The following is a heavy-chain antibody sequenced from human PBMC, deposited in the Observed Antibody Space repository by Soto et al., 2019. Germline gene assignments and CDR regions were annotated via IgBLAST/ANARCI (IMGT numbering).Heavy chain of an antibody. D-gene: IGHD3-22*01. V-gene: IGHV3-33*01. CDR1: GVPSGSYF. Sequence: GVSLSVSYTSAGVPSGSYFMHWVRPAPGKGLEWVAVIWYDGSNKYYADSVKGRFTISRDNSKNTLYLQMNSLRAEDTAVYYCARDQVHYYDSSGYPSLDVSGQGTTVNVS. J-gene: IGHJ6*02. CDR2: IWYDGSNK. CDR3: ARDQVHYYDSSGYPSLDV.